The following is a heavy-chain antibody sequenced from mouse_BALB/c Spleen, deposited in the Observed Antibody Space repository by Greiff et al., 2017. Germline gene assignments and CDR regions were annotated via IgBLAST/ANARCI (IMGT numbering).Heavy chain of an antibody. D-gene: IGHD3-1*01. CDR2: ISSGGSYT. CDR1: GFTFSSYA. J-gene: IGHJ2*01. Sequence: EVHLVESGGGLVKPGGSLKLSCAASGFTFSSYAMSWVRQTPEKRLEWVATISSGGSYTYYPDSVKGRFTISRDNAKNTLYLQMSSLRSEDTAMYYCARGGTYYFDYWGQGTTLTVSS. CDR3: ARGGTYYFDY. V-gene: IGHV5-9-3*01.